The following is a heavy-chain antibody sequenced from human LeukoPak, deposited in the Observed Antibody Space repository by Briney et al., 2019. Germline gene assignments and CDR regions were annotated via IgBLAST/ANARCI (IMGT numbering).Heavy chain of an antibody. CDR1: GFTFSNYA. J-gene: IGHJ4*02. Sequence: GSLRLSCAASGFTFSNYAMSWVRQAPGKGLEWASAIIPSGGSTYYADSVKGRFTISRDNSKNTLYLQMNSLRAEDTAVYYCAKGDPPYFDYWGQGTLVTVSS. CDR2: IIPSGGST. V-gene: IGHV3-23*01. CDR3: AKGDPPYFDY.